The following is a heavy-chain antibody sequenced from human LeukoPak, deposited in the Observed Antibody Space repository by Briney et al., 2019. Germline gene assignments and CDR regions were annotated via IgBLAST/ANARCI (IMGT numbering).Heavy chain of an antibody. CDR2: ISYDGSNK. D-gene: IGHD6-19*01. Sequence: PGGSLRLSCAASGFTFSYYGLHWVRQGPGKGLEWVAVISYDGSNKYYADSVKGRFTISRDNSKNTLYLQMNSPRAEDTAVYYCAKQCGGSDWFDAFDIWGQGTMVTVSS. CDR3: AKQCGGSDWFDAFDI. CDR1: GFTFSYYG. V-gene: IGHV3-30*18. J-gene: IGHJ3*02.